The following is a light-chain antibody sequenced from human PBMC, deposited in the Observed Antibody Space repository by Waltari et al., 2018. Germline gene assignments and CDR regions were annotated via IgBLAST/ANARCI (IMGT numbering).Light chain of an antibody. J-gene: IGKJ3*01. CDR3: QQYDTYPLT. V-gene: IGKV1-5*03. CDR1: QSISSW. CDR2: KAS. Sequence: DIQMTQSPSTLSASVGDRVTITCRASQSISSWLAWYQQKPREAPKFLIYKASTLESGVPARFSGSGSGTEFTLTISSLQPDDFATYYCQQYDTYPLTFGPGTKVEIK.